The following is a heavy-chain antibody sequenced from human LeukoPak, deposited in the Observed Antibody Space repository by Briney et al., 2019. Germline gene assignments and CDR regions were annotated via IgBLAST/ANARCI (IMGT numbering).Heavy chain of an antibody. Sequence: SETLSLTCTVSGGSISGHYWTWIRQPPGKGLERIGQIHYSGRPDYNPSLKSRVTISVDTSKNQLSLKVTSVTGADTAVYYCARFGVDYDMDVWGQGTTVTASS. J-gene: IGHJ6*02. CDR3: ARFGVDYDMDV. D-gene: IGHD3-16*01. CDR1: GGSISGHY. V-gene: IGHV4-59*11. CDR2: IHYSGRP.